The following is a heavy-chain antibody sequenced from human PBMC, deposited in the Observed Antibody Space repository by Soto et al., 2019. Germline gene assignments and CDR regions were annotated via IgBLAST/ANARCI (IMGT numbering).Heavy chain of an antibody. J-gene: IGHJ6*02. CDR2: IYYSGST. D-gene: IGHD5-12*01. Sequence: QLQLQESGPGLVKPSETLSLTCTVSGGSISSSNYYWGWIRLPPGKGLEWIGSIYYSGSTYYNPSLKSRVTISVDTSKNHFSLKLSSVTAADTAVYYCARTGSGYDAAYYYYGMDVWGQGTTVTVSS. V-gene: IGHV4-39*02. CDR1: GGSISSSNYY. CDR3: ARTGSGYDAAYYYYGMDV.